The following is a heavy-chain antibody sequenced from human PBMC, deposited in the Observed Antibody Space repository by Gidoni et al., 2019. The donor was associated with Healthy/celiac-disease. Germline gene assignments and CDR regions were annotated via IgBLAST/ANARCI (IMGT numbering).Heavy chain of an antibody. J-gene: IGHJ4*02. CDR3: ARHRTSLTVAYDY. V-gene: IGHV4-59*08. CDR1: GGHISSYY. Sequence: QMQLQESGPGLVKRSETLSLPCTVAGGHISSYYWSWIRQPPGKGLEWIGYIYYSGSTNYNPSLKSRVTISVDTSKNQFSLKLSSLTAADTAVYYCARHRTSLTVAYDYWGQGTLVTVSS. CDR2: IYYSGST. D-gene: IGHD4-17*01.